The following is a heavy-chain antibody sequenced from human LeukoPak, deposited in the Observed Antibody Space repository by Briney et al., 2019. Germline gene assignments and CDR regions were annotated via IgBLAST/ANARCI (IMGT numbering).Heavy chain of an antibody. CDR2: INHSGST. D-gene: IGHD6-13*01. CDR1: GGSFSVYY. CDR3: ARLRQQLAIYYYYYMDV. J-gene: IGHJ6*03. V-gene: IGHV4-34*01. Sequence: PSETLSLTCAVYGGSFSVYYWSWIRQPPGKGLEWIGEINHSGSTNYNPSLKSRVTISVDTSKNQFSLKLSSVTAADTAVYYCARLRQQLAIYYYYYMDVWGKGTTVTVSS.